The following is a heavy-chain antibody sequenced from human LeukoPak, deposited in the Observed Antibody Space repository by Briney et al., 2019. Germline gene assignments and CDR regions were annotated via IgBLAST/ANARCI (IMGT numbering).Heavy chain of an antibody. Sequence: PSETLSLTCAVSGYSISSGYYWGWIRQPPGKGLEWIGSMYHSGSTYYNPSLKSRVTISVDTSKNQFSLKLSSVTAADTAVYYCARGQPGIAAAGGGYYYYMDVWGKGTTVTVSS. CDR3: ARGQPGIAAAGGGYYYYMDV. V-gene: IGHV4-38-2*01. CDR1: GYSISSGYY. CDR2: MYHSGST. J-gene: IGHJ6*03. D-gene: IGHD6-13*01.